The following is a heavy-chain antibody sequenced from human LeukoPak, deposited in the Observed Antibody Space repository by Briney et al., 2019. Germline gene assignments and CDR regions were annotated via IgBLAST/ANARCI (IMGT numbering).Heavy chain of an antibody. CDR3: ARGNYDFWSGYLGDWFDP. Sequence: PSETLFVTCTDSGGSISSGSYYWSWIRQPAGKGLEWIGRIYTSGSTNYNPSLKSRVTISVDTSKNQFSLKLSSVTAADTAVYYCARGNYDFWSGYLGDWFDPWGQGTLVTVSS. J-gene: IGHJ5*02. V-gene: IGHV4-61*02. CDR1: GGSISSGSYY. D-gene: IGHD3-3*01. CDR2: IYTSGST.